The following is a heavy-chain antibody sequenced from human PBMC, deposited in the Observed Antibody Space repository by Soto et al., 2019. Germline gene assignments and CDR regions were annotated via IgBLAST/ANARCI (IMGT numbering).Heavy chain of an antibody. CDR2: IYWDDDK. J-gene: IGHJ4*02. CDR3: AHLLMVRGVIILFGDY. Sequence: QITLKESGPPLVKPTQTLTLTCTFSGFSLSTSGVGVGWIRQPPGKALEWLALIYWDDDKRYSPSLKSRLTITKDTSKNQVVLTMTNMDPVDTATYYCAHLLMVRGVIILFGDYWGQGTLVTVSS. D-gene: IGHD3-10*01. CDR1: GFSLSTSGVG. V-gene: IGHV2-5*02.